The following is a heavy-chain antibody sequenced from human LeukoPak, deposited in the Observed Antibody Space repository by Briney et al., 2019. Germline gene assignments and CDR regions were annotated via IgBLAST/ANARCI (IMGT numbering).Heavy chain of an antibody. Sequence: GGSLRLSCAASGFTVGSNYMSWVRQAPGKGLEWVSVIYSGGSTYYADSVKGRFTISRDNSKNTLYLQMNSLRAEDTVVYYCARDFPTKAFDYWGQGTLVTVSS. CDR1: GFTVGSNY. J-gene: IGHJ4*02. CDR2: IYSGGST. D-gene: IGHD2/OR15-2a*01. CDR3: ARDFPTKAFDY. V-gene: IGHV3-66*01.